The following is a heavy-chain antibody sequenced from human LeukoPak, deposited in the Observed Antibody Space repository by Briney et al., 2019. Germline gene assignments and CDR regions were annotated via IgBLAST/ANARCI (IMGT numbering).Heavy chain of an antibody. CDR3: ARGGSGWYTYNWFDP. J-gene: IGHJ5*02. D-gene: IGHD6-19*01. CDR1: GGTFSSYA. Sequence: EASVKVSCKASGGTFSSYAISWVRQAPGQGLEWMGRVIPIFGTANYAQKFQGRVTITTDESTSTAYMELSSLRSVDTAVYYCARGGSGWYTYNWFDPWGQGTLVTVSS. V-gene: IGHV1-69*05. CDR2: VIPIFGTA.